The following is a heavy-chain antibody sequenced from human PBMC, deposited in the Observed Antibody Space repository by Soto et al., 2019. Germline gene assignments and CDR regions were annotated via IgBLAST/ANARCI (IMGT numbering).Heavy chain of an antibody. V-gene: IGHV1-8*01. CDR1: GYTFTSYD. CDR2: MNPNSGNT. J-gene: IGHJ5*02. Sequence: ASVKVSCKASGYTFTSYDINWVRQATGQGLEWMGWMNPNSGNTGYAQKFQGRVTMTRNTSISTAYMELSSLRYEDTAVYYCAGEKAAAGTRWFDPWGQGTLVTVSS. CDR3: AGEKAAAGTRWFDP. D-gene: IGHD6-13*01.